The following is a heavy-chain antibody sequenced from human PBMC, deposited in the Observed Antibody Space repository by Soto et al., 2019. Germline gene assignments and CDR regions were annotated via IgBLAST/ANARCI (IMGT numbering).Heavy chain of an antibody. J-gene: IGHJ4*02. CDR1: GFTFSTNA. V-gene: IGHV3-23*01. Sequence: GGSLRLSCAASGFTFSTNAMSWVRQAPGKGLEWVSSISVGGGGTYYADSVRGRSTISRDDSQKTLSLQINSLRAEDTAVYYCAKNYYFDSWGQGTLVTVSS. CDR2: ISVGGGGT. CDR3: AKNYYFDS.